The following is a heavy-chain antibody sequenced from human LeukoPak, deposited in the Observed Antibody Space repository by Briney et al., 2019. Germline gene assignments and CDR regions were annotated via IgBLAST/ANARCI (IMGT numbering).Heavy chain of an antibody. D-gene: IGHD6-6*01. Sequence: SETLSLTCTVSGGSISSYYWSWIRQPPGKGLEWIGYIYHSGSTYYNPSLKSRVTISVDRSKNQFSLKLSSVTAADTAVYYCARELYSSSSSWYFDLWGRGTLVTVSS. CDR2: IYHSGST. CDR3: ARELYSSSSSWYFDL. CDR1: GGSISSYY. V-gene: IGHV4-59*01. J-gene: IGHJ2*01.